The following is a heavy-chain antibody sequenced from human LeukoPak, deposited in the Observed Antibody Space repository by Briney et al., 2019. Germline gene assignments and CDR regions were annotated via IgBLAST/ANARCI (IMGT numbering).Heavy chain of an antibody. CDR3: ARAAGSPPYWYFDL. CDR1: GGSISSGGYY. V-gene: IGHV4-31*03. J-gene: IGHJ2*01. Sequence: PSETLSLTCTVSGGSISSGGYYWSLIRQHPGKGLEWIGYIYYSGSTYYNPSLKSRVTISVDTSKNQFSLKLSSVTAADTAVYYCARAAGSPPYWYFDLWGRGTLATVSS. D-gene: IGHD6-19*01. CDR2: IYYSGST.